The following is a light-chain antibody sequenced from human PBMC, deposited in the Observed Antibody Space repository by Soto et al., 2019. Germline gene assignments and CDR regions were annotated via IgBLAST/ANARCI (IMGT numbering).Light chain of an antibody. J-gene: IGKJ5*01. CDR1: QSISSY. CDR2: VAS. CDR3: QQSYNAPIT. Sequence: DIQMTQSPSSLSASVGDRVTITCRASQSISSYLSWYQQKPGKAPQLLIYVASRLESGVPSRFSGSGSGTDFTLTITSLQPEDFATYYCQQSYNAPITFGQGTRLEI. V-gene: IGKV1-39*01.